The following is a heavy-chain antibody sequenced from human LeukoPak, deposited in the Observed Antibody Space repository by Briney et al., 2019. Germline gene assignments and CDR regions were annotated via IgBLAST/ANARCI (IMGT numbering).Heavy chain of an antibody. CDR3: ARVTIVGAVFDY. V-gene: IGHV4-38-2*02. J-gene: IGHJ4*02. CDR2: IYNSGST. CDR1: GYSISSGYF. Sequence: PSETLSLTCTVSGYSISSGYFWGWIRPPPGKGLEWIGTIYNSGSTYYNASLESRVTISVDTSKNQFSLKLSSVTAADTAVYYCARVTIVGAVFDYWGQGTLVTVSS. D-gene: IGHD1-26*01.